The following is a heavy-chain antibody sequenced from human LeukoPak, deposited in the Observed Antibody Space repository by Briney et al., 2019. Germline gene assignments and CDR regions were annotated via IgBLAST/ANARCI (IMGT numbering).Heavy chain of an antibody. CDR3: ARSTRRIAAAVHGPFDY. CDR1: GGSISSYY. Sequence: SETLSLTCTVSGGSISSYYWNWIRQPPGKGLEWIGYIYYSGSANYNPSLKSRVTISVDTSKNQFSLKLSSVTAADTAVYYCARSTRRIAAAVHGPFDYWGQGTLVTVSS. J-gene: IGHJ4*02. CDR2: IYYSGSA. D-gene: IGHD6-13*01. V-gene: IGHV4-59*08.